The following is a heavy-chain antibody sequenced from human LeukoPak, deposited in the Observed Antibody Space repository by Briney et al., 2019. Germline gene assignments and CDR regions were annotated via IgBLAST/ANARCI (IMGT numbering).Heavy chain of an antibody. CDR1: GFTFSRHA. J-gene: IGHJ4*02. CDR2: ISYDGSSK. V-gene: IGHV3-30*04. CDR3: ARDRDYFHDY. D-gene: IGHD2/OR15-2a*01. Sequence: GGSLRLSCAASGFTFSRHAMHWVRQVPGKGLEWVAVISYDGSSKYYADSVKGRFTISRDKSKNTLYLQMNSLRAEDTAVYYCARDRDYFHDYWGQGTLVTVSS.